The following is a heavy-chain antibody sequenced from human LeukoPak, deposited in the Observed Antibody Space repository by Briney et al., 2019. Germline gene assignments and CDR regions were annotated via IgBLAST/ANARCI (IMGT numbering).Heavy chain of an antibody. CDR1: GGSISSGGYS. J-gene: IGHJ4*02. D-gene: IGHD3-22*01. Sequence: PSETLSLTCAVSGGSISSGGYSWSWIRQPPGKGLEWIGYIYHSGSTYYNPSLKSRVTISVDRSKNQFSLKLSSVTAADTAVYYCARGGYYDSSGYQGIDYWGQGILVTVSS. CDR3: ARGGYYDSSGYQGIDY. V-gene: IGHV4-30-2*01. CDR2: IYHSGST.